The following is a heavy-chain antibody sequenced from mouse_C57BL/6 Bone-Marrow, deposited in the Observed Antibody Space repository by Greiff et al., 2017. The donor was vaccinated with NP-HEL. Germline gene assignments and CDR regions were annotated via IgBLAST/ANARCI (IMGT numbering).Heavy chain of an antibody. D-gene: IGHD1-1*01. CDR2: IHPNSGST. J-gene: IGHJ2*01. V-gene: IGHV1-64*01. CDR1: GYTFTSYW. CDR3: AKGITTVVADFDY. Sequence: QVQLKQPGAELVKPGASVKLSCKASGYTFTSYWMHWVKQRPGQGLEWIGMIHPNSGSTNYNEKFKSKATLTVDKSSSTAYMQLSSLTSEDSAVYYCAKGITTVVADFDYWGQGTTLTVSS.